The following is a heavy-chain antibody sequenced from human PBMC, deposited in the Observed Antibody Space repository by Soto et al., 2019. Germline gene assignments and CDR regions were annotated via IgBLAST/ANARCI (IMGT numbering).Heavy chain of an antibody. CDR2: TYYRSTWNT. CDR1: GDSVSSTTVA. CDR3: ARLTGNSWLDY. D-gene: IGHD6-13*01. Sequence: SQTLSLTCAISGDSVSSTTVAWNWIRQSPSRGLEWLGRTYYRSTWNTEYAVSLESRMTITTDTSKNQFSLQLNSVTPEDTATSYCARLTGNSWLDYWGQGTQVTVSS. J-gene: IGHJ4*02. V-gene: IGHV6-1*01.